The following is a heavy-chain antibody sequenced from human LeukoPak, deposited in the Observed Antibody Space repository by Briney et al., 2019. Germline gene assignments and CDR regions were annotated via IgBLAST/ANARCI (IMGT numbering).Heavy chain of an antibody. J-gene: IGHJ5*02. V-gene: IGHV4-61*02. CDR2: IYTSGST. D-gene: IGHD3-10*01. CDR3: ATEHYYGSGRLDP. CDR1: GGSISSGSYY. Sequence: PSQTLSLTCTVSGGSISSGSYYWSWIRQPAGKGLEWIGRIYTSGSTNYNPSLKSRVTISVDTSKNQFSLKLSSVTAADTAVYYCATEHYYGSGRLDPWGQGTLVTVSS.